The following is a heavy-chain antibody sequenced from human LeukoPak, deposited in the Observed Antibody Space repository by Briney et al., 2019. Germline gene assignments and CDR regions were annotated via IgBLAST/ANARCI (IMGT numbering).Heavy chain of an antibody. Sequence: GGSLRLSCAASGFTFSSYPMHWVRQAPGKGLEWLAFISYDGSNKYYADSVKGRFTISRDNSKNTLYLQMNSLRVEDTAVYYCARDRCGYSSTCPFDYWGQGTLVTASS. J-gene: IGHJ4*02. V-gene: IGHV3-30-3*01. CDR3: ARDRCGYSSTCPFDY. CDR2: ISYDGSNK. D-gene: IGHD6-13*01. CDR1: GFTFSSYP.